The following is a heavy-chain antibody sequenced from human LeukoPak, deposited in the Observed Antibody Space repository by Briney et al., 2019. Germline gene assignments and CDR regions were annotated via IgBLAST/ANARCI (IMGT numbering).Heavy chain of an antibody. V-gene: IGHV3-74*01. Sequence: HPGGSLRLSCAASGFTLSNHWMHWVRQAPGKGLVWVSHINGDGSETNYADSVGGRFTISRDNAKNTLYLQMNSLRVDDTAVYYCTREEGSTDHWGQGTLVTVSS. CDR3: TREEGSTDH. CDR1: GFTLSNHW. D-gene: IGHD5/OR15-5a*01. CDR2: INGDGSET. J-gene: IGHJ4*02.